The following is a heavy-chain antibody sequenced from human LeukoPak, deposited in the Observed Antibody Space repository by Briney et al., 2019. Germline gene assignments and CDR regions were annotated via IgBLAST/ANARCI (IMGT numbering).Heavy chain of an antibody. J-gene: IGHJ4*02. CDR3: ARGPRGYCSGGSCYHY. D-gene: IGHD2-15*01. CDR2: IYYSGNT. V-gene: IGHV4-61*01. CDR1: GASVSSESYY. Sequence: SETLSLTCTVSGASVSSESYYWSWLRQPPGKGLEWIGYIYYSGNTNYSPSLKSRVTISVDTSKNQFFLRLSSVTAADTAEYYCARGPRGYCSGGSCYHYWGQGTLVTVSS.